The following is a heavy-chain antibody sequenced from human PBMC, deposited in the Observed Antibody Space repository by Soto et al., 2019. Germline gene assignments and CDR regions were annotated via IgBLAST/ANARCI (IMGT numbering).Heavy chain of an antibody. J-gene: IGHJ4*02. V-gene: IGHV3-30*18. CDR3: AKLLLLERELQDSDY. CDR2: IPRDGSHT. D-gene: IGHD1-26*01. Sequence: QVHLVESGGGVVQPGGSLRLSCAASGFTFSNYGMHWVRQAPGKGLEWVAVIPRDGSHTYYGDSVKGRFTISRDNVKNTLYLQMNSLRPEDTAVYYCAKLLLLERELQDSDYWGQGTLVAVSS. CDR1: GFTFSNYG.